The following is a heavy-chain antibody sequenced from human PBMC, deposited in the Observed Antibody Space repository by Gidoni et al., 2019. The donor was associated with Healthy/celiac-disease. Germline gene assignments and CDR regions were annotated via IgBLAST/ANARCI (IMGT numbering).Heavy chain of an antibody. J-gene: IGHJ4*02. D-gene: IGHD1-26*01. V-gene: IGHV1-69*01. CDR2: IIPIFCTA. CDR3: ASSPRKVGANYFDY. Sequence: QVQLVQSGAEVKKPGSSVKVSCKASGGTFSCYAISWVRQAPGQGLEWMGGIIPIFCTANYAQKFQGRVTITADESTSTAYMELSSLRSEDTAVYYCASSPRKVGANYFDYWGQGTLVTVSS. CDR1: GGTFSCYA.